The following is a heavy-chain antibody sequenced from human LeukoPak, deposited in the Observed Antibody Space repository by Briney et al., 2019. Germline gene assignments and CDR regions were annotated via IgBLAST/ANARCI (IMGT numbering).Heavy chain of an antibody. D-gene: IGHD3-3*01. CDR1: GASIRSGDYY. CDR2: IYDSGST. V-gene: IGHV4-30-4*02. J-gene: IGHJ6*02. Sequence: SETLSLTCTVSGASIRSGDYYWSWIRQPPGKGLEWIGYIYDSGSTYYNPSLKSRITISVDTSENRFSLKLSSVTAADTAVYYCARESTRITIFGVVSDYYYGMDVWGQGTTVTVSS. CDR3: ARESTRITIFGVVSDYYYGMDV.